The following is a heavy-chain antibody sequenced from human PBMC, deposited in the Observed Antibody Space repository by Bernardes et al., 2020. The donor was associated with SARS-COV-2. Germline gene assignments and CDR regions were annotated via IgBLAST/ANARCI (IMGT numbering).Heavy chain of an antibody. V-gene: IGHV3-11*01. Sequence: GGSLRLSCAASGFTFSDYYMSWIRQAPGKWLEWVSYISSSGTTIYYADSVKGRFTISRDNAKNSLYLQMNSLRAEDTAVYYCARAGDGYNQNFDYWGQGTLVTVSS. J-gene: IGHJ4*02. CDR2: ISSSGTTI. D-gene: IGHD5-12*01. CDR1: GFTFSDYY. CDR3: ARAGDGYNQNFDY.